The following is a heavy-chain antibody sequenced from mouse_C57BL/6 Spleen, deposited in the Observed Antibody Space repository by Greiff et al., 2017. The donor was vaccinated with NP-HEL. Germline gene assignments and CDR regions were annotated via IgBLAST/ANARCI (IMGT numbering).Heavy chain of an antibody. CDR1: GYTFTSYW. CDR2: IYPGSGST. V-gene: IGHV1-55*01. D-gene: IGHD1-1*01. CDR3: ARFGDYYGSRYCDY. Sequence: VQLQQSGAELVKPGASVKMSCKASGYTFTSYWITWVKQRPGQGLEWIGDIYPGSGSTNYNEKFKSKATLTVDTSSSTAYMQLSSLTSEDSAVYYGARFGDYYGSRYCDYWGQGTTLTVSS. J-gene: IGHJ2*01.